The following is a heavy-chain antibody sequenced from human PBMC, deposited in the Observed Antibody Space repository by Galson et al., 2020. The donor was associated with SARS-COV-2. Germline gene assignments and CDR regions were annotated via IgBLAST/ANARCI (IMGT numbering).Heavy chain of an antibody. Sequence: AGGSLRLSCAASGFTFSDYTLIWVRQAPGKGLEWVSSIFGSGSYRYYADSVKGRFTISRDSAKNSLYLQMNSLGADDTAVYYCARDLGPAPMIKWYFDLWGRGALVTVSS. V-gene: IGHV3-21*01. CDR3: ARDLGPAPMIKWYFDL. D-gene: IGHD3-16*01. J-gene: IGHJ2*01. CDR2: IFGSGSYR. CDR1: GFTFSDYT.